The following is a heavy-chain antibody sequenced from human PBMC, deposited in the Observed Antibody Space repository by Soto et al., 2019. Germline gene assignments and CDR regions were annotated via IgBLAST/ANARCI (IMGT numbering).Heavy chain of an antibody. CDR1: GYTFTSYG. CDR2: ISAYNGNT. Sequence: GASVKVSCKASGYTFTSYGISWVRQAPGQGLEWMGWISAYNGNTNYAQKLQGRVTMTTDTSTSTAYMELRSLRSDDTAVYYCAREGGVRGVTPDYYGMDVWGQGTTVTVSS. D-gene: IGHD3-10*01. CDR3: AREGGVRGVTPDYYGMDV. V-gene: IGHV1-18*01. J-gene: IGHJ6*02.